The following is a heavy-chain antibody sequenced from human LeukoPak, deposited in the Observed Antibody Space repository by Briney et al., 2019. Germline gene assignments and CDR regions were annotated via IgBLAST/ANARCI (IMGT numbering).Heavy chain of an antibody. J-gene: IGHJ3*02. CDR2: IHYSGRT. Sequence: SETLSLTCSVSGGSISNTGYYWGWIRQPPGKGLEWIGGIHYSGRTYYNPSLKSRVTMSVDTSKNQFSLKLSSVTAADTAVYYCASPSIAARPLDAFEIWGQGTMVTVSS. D-gene: IGHD6-6*01. CDR1: GGSISNTGYY. V-gene: IGHV4-39*01. CDR3: ASPSIAARPLDAFEI.